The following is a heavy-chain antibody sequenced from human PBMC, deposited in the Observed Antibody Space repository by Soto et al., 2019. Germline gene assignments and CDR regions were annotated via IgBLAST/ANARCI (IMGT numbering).Heavy chain of an antibody. CDR3: ARDGIGGTVFRGYLDY. D-gene: IGHD1-7*01. J-gene: IGHJ4*02. CDR1: GFTFSTYA. CDR2: IRFGGGSK. Sequence: PGGSLRLSCAASGFTFSTYAMSWVRQAPGKGLEWVSAIRFGGGSKEYADSVKGRFTISRDNSKNTLYLQMNTLGAEDTAIYYCARDGIGGTVFRGYLDYWGRGTVVTVSS. V-gene: IGHV3-23*01.